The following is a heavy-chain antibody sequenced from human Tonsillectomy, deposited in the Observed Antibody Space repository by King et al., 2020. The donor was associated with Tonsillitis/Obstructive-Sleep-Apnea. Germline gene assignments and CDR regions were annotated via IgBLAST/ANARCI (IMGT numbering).Heavy chain of an antibody. Sequence: VQLVESGGGLIQPGGSLRLSCEASGFTVSRNYLSWVRQPPGKGLEWVSVIYSGGSTYYIDSVKGRFTISRDNSKNPLYLQMNSLIAEDTAVYYCARSPVPGSSFYFDYWGQGTLVPVSS. J-gene: IGHJ4*02. D-gene: IGHD6-6*01. CDR2: IYSGGST. CDR3: ARSPVPGSSFYFDY. CDR1: GFTVSRNY. V-gene: IGHV3-53*01.